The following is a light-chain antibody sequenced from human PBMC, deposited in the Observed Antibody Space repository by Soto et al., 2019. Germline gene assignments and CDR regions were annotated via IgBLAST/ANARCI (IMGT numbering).Light chain of an antibody. CDR1: QSVRTY. CDR3: HQRYKWPRT. V-gene: IGKV3-11*01. CDR2: DAS. J-gene: IGKJ4*01. Sequence: EIVLTQSPAPLSLSPGARATLSCRASQSVRTYLAWYNQIPGQPPRLLLYDASTRGTGIPARFSGSGSGTDFTLTISSLEPEDFGFYDWHQRYKWPRTVGGGTMVEI.